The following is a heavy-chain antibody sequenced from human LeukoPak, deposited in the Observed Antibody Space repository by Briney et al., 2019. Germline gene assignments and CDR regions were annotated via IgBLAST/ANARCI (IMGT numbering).Heavy chain of an antibody. CDR2: INHSGST. Sequence: SETLSLTCAVYGGSFSGYYWSWIRQPPGKGLEWIGEINHSGSTNYNPSLKSRVTISVDTSKNQFSLKLSSVTAADTAVYYCARGYSDLYYYGMDVWGQGTTVTVSS. CDR3: ARGYSDLYYYGMDV. J-gene: IGHJ6*02. V-gene: IGHV4-34*01. D-gene: IGHD4-17*01. CDR1: GGSFSGYY.